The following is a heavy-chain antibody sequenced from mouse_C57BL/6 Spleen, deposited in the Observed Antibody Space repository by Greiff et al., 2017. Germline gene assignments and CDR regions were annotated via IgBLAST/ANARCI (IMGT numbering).Heavy chain of an antibody. CDR2: FYPGSGSI. D-gene: IGHD2-3*01. V-gene: IGHV1-62-2*01. CDR1: GYTFTEYT. CDR3: ARHEAPHYDGYSYWYFDV. J-gene: IGHJ1*03. Sequence: QVQLQQSGAELVKPGASVKLSCKASGYTFTEYTIHWVKQRSGQGLEWIGWFYPGSGSIKYNEKFKDKATLTADKSSSTVYMELSRLTSEDSAVYFCARHEAPHYDGYSYWYFDVWGTGTTVTVSS.